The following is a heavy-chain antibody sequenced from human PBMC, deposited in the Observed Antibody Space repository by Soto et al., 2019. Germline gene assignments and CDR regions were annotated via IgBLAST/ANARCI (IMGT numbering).Heavy chain of an antibody. CDR2: MSSSGSNII. CDR3: ARGRWDSVWYYDF. CDR1: GFTLSDYY. V-gene: IGHV3-11*01. D-gene: IGHD6-19*01. Sequence: QVQLAASGGGLAKPGGSLRLSCAASGFTLSDYYMSWIRQAPGKGLKWVSYMSSSGSNIIYYTDSVKGRFTISRDNAKCSLYLQMDSLRAEDTAVYYCARGRWDSVWYYDFWGQGTLVTVSS. J-gene: IGHJ4*02.